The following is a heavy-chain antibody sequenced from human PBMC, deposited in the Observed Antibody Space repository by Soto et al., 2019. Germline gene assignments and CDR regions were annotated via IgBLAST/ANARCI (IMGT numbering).Heavy chain of an antibody. V-gene: IGHV1-18*01. J-gene: IGHJ2*01. CDR2: ISPNSEKT. CDR1: GYTFSNFG. CDR3: TKDAKFDDSYTGYFVNDL. Sequence: ASVKVSCKASGYTFSNFGISWVRQAPGEGLEWMGWISPNSEKTKIAQRFQGRVTMTTDISTSTSYLELRGLTSDDTAVYYCTKDAKFDDSYTGYFVNDLWGR. D-gene: IGHD3-9*01.